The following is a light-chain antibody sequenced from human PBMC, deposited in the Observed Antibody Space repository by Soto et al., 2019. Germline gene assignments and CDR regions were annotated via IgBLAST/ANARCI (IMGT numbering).Light chain of an antibody. CDR2: EVN. CDR1: SSDVGGYNY. V-gene: IGLV2-8*01. CDR3: TSYAGGNNV. J-gene: IGLJ1*01. Sequence: QSALTQPPSASGSPGQSATISCTGTSSDVGGYNYVSWYQQYPGKVPKLMIYEVNKRPSGVPDRFSGSKSGNTASLTVSGLQAEDEADYYCTSYAGGNNVFGTGTKVTVL.